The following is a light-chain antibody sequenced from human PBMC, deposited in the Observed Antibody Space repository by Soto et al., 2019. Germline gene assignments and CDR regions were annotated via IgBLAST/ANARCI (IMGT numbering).Light chain of an antibody. CDR2: DAS. J-gene: IGKJ4*01. Sequence: EIVLTQSPVTLSLSPGERATLSCRASQSISKYLAWYQQKPGQAHRLLIYDASNRASAIPARFSGSGSGTDFTLAISSLEPEDFAVYYCQQRRNWRGTFGGGTKVEIK. CDR3: QQRRNWRGT. V-gene: IGKV3-11*01. CDR1: QSISKY.